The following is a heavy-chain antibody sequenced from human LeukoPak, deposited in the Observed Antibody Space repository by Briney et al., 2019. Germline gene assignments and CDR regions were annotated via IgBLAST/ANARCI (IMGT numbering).Heavy chain of an antibody. CDR1: GGSISSSNW. Sequence: SETLSLTCAVSGGSISSSNWWSWVRQPPGKGLEWIGEINHSGSTNSNPSLKSRVTISVDTSKNQFSLKLSSVTAADTAVYYCAAGYSSSYYYFDYWGQGTLVTVSS. D-gene: IGHD6-13*01. V-gene: IGHV4-4*02. CDR3: AAGYSSSYYYFDY. J-gene: IGHJ4*02. CDR2: INHSGST.